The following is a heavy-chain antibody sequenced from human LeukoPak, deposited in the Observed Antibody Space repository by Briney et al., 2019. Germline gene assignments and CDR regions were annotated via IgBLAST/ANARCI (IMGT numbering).Heavy chain of an antibody. CDR1: GGSISSDY. V-gene: IGHV4-59*01. Sequence: PSETLSLTCKVSGGSISSDYWNWVRQPPGKGLEWIGYMYCSGNTNYNPSLKSRATLSVDTSKKQFSLKVISVTAADTAVYYCARQRLDSFRGMELWGQGTTVTVSS. CDR3: ARQRLDSFRGMEL. D-gene: IGHD1-1*01. J-gene: IGHJ6*02. CDR2: MYCSGNT.